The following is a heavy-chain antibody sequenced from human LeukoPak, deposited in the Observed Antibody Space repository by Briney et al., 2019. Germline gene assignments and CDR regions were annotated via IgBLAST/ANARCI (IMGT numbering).Heavy chain of an antibody. Sequence: ASVKVSCKASGYTFTSYDINWVRQATGQGLEWMGWMNPNSGNTGYAQKFQGRVTMTRNTSISTAYMELSSLRSEDTAVYYCARADYGGNPVDYWGQGTLVTVSS. J-gene: IGHJ4*02. CDR2: MNPNSGNT. CDR3: ARADYGGNPVDY. V-gene: IGHV1-8*01. CDR1: GYTFTSYD. D-gene: IGHD4-23*01.